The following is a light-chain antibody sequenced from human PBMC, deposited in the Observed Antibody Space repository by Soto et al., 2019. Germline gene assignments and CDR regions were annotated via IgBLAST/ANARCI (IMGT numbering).Light chain of an antibody. CDR3: QSYDSSLRGSV. V-gene: IGLV1-40*01. CDR2: ANT. Sequence: VLTQPPSASGTPGQRVKISCSGSSSNIGAGYDVHWYQQLPGTAPKLLIYANTARPSGVPARFSGSKSGTSASLAINGLQTEDEADYYCQSYDSSLRGSVFGMGLKVTVL. CDR1: SSNIGAGYD. J-gene: IGLJ1*01.